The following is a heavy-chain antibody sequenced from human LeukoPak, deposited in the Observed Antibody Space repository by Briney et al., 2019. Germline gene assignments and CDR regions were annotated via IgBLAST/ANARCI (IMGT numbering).Heavy chain of an antibody. Sequence: SETLSLTCTVSGGSISSGSYYWSWIRQPAGKGLEWIGRIYTSGSTNYNPSLKSRVTIPVDTSRNQFSLKLSSVTAADTAVYYCARSPSRGIPVVNWFDPWGQGTLVTVSS. J-gene: IGHJ5*02. D-gene: IGHD2-15*01. CDR1: GGSISSGSYY. CDR2: IYTSGST. CDR3: ARSPSRGIPVVNWFDP. V-gene: IGHV4-61*02.